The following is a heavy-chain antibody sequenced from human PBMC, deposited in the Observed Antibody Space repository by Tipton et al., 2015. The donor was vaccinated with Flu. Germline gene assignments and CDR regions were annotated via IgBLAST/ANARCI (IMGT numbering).Heavy chain of an antibody. V-gene: IGHV4-39*07. CDR2: MPYSGSP. D-gene: IGHD1-1*01. CDR3: TRQLEAATRSSS. J-gene: IGHJ4*02. CDR1: GDSIRTSGHY. Sequence: TLSLTCNVSGDSIRTSGHYWGWIRQSPGKGLAWIASMPYSGSPYYNPSLRSRLTTRVDTSRNQFSLKLSSVTAADTAVYYCTRQLEAATRSSSWGQGTLVTVSS.